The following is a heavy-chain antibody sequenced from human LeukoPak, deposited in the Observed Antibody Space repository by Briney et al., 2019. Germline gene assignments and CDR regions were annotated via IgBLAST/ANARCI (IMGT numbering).Heavy chain of an antibody. V-gene: IGHV3-48*04. D-gene: IGHD4-17*01. CDR2: ISSSSSTI. CDR1: GFTFSSYA. J-gene: IGHJ5*02. CDR3: ARGVRTTVTSNWFDP. Sequence: GGSLRLSCAASGFTFSSYAMNWVRQAPGKGLEWVSYISSSSSTIYYADSVKGRFTISRDNAKNSLYLQMNSLRAEDTAVYYCARGVRTTVTSNWFDPWGQGTLVTVSS.